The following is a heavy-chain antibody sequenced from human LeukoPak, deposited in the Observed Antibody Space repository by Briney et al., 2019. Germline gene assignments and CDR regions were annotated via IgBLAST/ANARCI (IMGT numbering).Heavy chain of an antibody. V-gene: IGHV4-4*07. Sequence: ASETLSLTCTVSGGSISSYYWSWIRQPAGKGLEWIGRIHTSGSTNYNPSLKSRVTMSVDTSKNQFSLKLSSVTAADTAVYYCARDQYYYDSSGYLTFDYWGQGTLVTVSS. CDR1: GGSISSYY. CDR2: IHTSGST. J-gene: IGHJ4*02. D-gene: IGHD3-22*01. CDR3: ARDQYYYDSSGYLTFDY.